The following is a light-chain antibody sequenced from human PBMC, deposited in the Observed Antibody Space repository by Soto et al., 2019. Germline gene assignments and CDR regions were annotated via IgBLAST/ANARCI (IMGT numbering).Light chain of an antibody. CDR1: QGISSY. J-gene: IGKJ4*01. Sequence: AIRMTQSPSSFSASTGDRVTITCRASQGISSYLAWYQQKPGKAPKLLIYAASTLQSRFPSRFSGSGSGTDFTLTLICLQSEDFATYYCQQYYSYPLTFDGRTKVEIK. CDR2: AAS. V-gene: IGKV1-8*01. CDR3: QQYYSYPLT.